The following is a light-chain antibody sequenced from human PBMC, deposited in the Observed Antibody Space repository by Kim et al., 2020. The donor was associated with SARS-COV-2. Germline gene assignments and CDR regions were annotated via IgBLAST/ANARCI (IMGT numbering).Light chain of an antibody. CDR1: QSVSSY. V-gene: IGKV3-11*01. J-gene: IGKJ4*01. CDR3: QQRSNWPLT. Sequence: LSPGERSTLSCRASQSVSSYLAWYQQKPGQAPRLLIYDASNRATGIPARFSGSGSGTDFTLTISSLEPEDFAVYYCQQRSNWPLTFGGGTKVDIK. CDR2: DAS.